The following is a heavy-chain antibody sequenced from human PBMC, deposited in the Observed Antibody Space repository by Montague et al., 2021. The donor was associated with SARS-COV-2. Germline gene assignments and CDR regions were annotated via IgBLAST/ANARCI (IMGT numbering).Heavy chain of an antibody. D-gene: IGHD3-3*01. CDR1: GASISSRSYY. Sequence: SETLSLTCTVSGASISSRSYYWGWIRQPPGKGLEWIGFKYYSGSTYYNPTLKSRVTISVDTSKNQFSLKLSSVTAADTAVYYCATPPSSITIFGVVQRYYFDDWGQGTLVTVSS. CDR3: ATPPSSITIFGVVQRYYFDD. CDR2: KYYSGST. J-gene: IGHJ4*02. V-gene: IGHV4-39*01.